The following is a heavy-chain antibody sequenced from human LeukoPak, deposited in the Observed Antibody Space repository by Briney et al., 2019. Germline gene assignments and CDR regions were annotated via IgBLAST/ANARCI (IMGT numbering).Heavy chain of an antibody. D-gene: IGHD3-22*01. J-gene: IGHJ4*02. V-gene: IGHV3-30*03. CDR3: AREVGAYYDSIRSAGPGY. CDR1: GFTFSSYA. Sequence: GGSLRLSCAASGFTFSSYAMSWVRQAPGKGLEWVAVISYDGSNKYYADSVKGRFTIPRDNSKNMLYLQMNSLRAEDTAVYYCAREVGAYYDSIRSAGPGYWGQGTLVTVSS. CDR2: ISYDGSNK.